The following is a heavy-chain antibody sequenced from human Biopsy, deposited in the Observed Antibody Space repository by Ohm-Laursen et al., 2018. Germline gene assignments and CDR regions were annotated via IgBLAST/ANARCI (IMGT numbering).Heavy chain of an antibody. J-gene: IGHJ6*02. D-gene: IGHD5-12*01. Sequence: SETLSLTCAVSGYSVTNDYYWGWIRQPPGKGLEWIGNIYYDGITYYNPSLKSRVAMSVDTSKNHFPLRLSSVTAADTAVYYCARVAGGYAYYYGMGVWGQGTTVIVSS. CDR3: ARVAGGYAYYYGMGV. V-gene: IGHV4-38-2*01. CDR1: GYSVTNDYY. CDR2: IYYDGIT.